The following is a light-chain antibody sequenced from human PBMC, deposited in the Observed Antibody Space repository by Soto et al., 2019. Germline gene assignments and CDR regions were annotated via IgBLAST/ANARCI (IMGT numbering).Light chain of an antibody. CDR1: QSVSSN. CDR3: QQYNNWPLMYT. V-gene: IGKV3-15*01. Sequence: EIVMTRSPATLSVSPGERATLSCRASQSVSSNLAWYQQKPGQAPRLLIYGASTRATGIPARFSGSGSGTEFTLTISSLQSEDFALYYCQQYNNWPLMYTFGQGTKVDIK. CDR2: GAS. J-gene: IGKJ2*01.